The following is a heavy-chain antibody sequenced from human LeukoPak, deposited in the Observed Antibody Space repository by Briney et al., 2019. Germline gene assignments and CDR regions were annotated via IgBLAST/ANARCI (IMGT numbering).Heavy chain of an antibody. D-gene: IGHD3-3*01. CDR2: INPNSGGT. V-gene: IGHV1-2*02. CDR1: GYTFTGYY. CDR3: ARTGGLRFLEWLLED. J-gene: IGHJ4*02. Sequence: ASVKVSCKASGYTFTGYYMHWVRQAPGQGLEWMGWINPNSGGTNYAQKFQGRVTMTRDTSISTAYMELSRPRSDDTAVYYCARTGGLRFLEWLLEDWGQGTLVTVSS.